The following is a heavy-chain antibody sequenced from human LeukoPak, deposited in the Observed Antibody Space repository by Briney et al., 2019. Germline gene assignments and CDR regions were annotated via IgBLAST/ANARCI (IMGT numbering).Heavy chain of an antibody. J-gene: IGHJ4*02. CDR3: TKYRYSYDVTGYSYIDY. Sequence: GGSLRLSCTASGLSFRNSWMSWVRQAPGKGLEWVGRIISRRSGGATDYAAPVRGRFTISRDDSQTTLYLQMNSLKTQDTAVYYCTKYRYSYDVTGYSYIDYWGQGIPVTVSS. V-gene: IGHV3-15*01. D-gene: IGHD3-22*01. CDR1: GLSFRNSW. CDR2: IISRRSGGAT.